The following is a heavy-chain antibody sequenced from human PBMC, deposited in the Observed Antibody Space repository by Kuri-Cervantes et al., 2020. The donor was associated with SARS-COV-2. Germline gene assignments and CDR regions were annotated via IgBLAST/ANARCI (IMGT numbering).Heavy chain of an antibody. V-gene: IGHV4-59*12. D-gene: IGHD3-3*01. CDR3: ARVISITIFGVAIRGHGWFDP. J-gene: IGHJ5*02. CDR2: IHYSGST. Sequence: SETLSLTCTVSGVSISIYYWSWVRQPPGKGLEWIGYIHYSGSTNYNPSPKNRVTISVDTSKNQSSLKLSSVTAADTAGYYCARVISITIFGVAIRGHGWFDPWGQGTPVTVSS. CDR1: GVSISIYY.